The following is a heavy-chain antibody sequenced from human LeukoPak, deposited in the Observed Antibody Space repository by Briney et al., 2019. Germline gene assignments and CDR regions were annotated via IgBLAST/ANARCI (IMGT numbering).Heavy chain of an antibody. D-gene: IGHD2-15*01. CDR3: ARRIGGY. Sequence: GGSLRLSCTASGFTFSNFWMGWVRQAPGKGLEWVANIKQDETEKFYLGSVKGRFTISRDNAKNSLYLQMNSLRAEDTAVYYCARRIGGYWGQGTLVTVSS. CDR2: IKQDETEK. CDR1: GFTFSNFW. V-gene: IGHV3-7*03. J-gene: IGHJ4*02.